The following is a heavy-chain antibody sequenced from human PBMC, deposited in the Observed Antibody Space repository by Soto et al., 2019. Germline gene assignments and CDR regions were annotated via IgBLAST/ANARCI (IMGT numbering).Heavy chain of an antibody. Sequence: SEPLSLTCAVSGGSISSGGYSWSWIWQPPGKGLEWIGYIYHSGSTYYNPSLKSRVTISVDRSKNQFSLKLSSVTAADTAVYYCARSSKYCSSTSCYKVAFDPWGQGTLVTV. D-gene: IGHD2-2*02. J-gene: IGHJ5*02. V-gene: IGHV4-30-2*01. CDR3: ARSSKYCSSTSCYKVAFDP. CDR1: GGSISSGGYS. CDR2: IYHSGST.